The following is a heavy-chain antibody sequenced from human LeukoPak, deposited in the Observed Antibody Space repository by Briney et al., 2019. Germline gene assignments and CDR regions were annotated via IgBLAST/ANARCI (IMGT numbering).Heavy chain of an antibody. D-gene: IGHD2-2*01. J-gene: IGHJ6*02. V-gene: IGHV3-23*01. CDR1: GFTFSSYA. CDR2: ISGSGGST. CDR3: AKAGGYCSSTSCRTQKTYYCYGMDV. Sequence: GGSLRLSCAASGFTFSSYAMSWVRQAPGKGLEWVSAISGSGGSTYYADSVKGRFTISRDNSKNTLYLQMNSLRAEDTAVYYCAKAGGYCSSTSCRTQKTYYCYGMDVWGQGTTVTVSS.